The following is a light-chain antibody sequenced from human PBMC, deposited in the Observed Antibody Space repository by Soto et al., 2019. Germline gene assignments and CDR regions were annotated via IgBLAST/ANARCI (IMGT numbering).Light chain of an antibody. V-gene: IGLV2-14*01. J-gene: IGLJ2*01. CDR1: SSDVGGYNY. CDR3: SSDTSSSTVV. CDR2: EVS. Sequence: QSALTQPASASGSPGQSITISCTGTSSDVGGYNYVSWYQHHPGKAPKLIIYEVSNRPSGVSNRFSGSKSGNTASLTISGLHDEDAAYYYCSSDTSSSTVVFGAGTKLTVL.